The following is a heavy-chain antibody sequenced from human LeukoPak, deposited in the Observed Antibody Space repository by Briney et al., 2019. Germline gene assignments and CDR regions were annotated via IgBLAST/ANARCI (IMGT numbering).Heavy chain of an antibody. CDR2: IYYSGST. J-gene: IGHJ4*02. Sequence: SETLSLTCTVSGGSISSGGYYWSWIRQHPGKGLEWIGYIYYSGSTYYNPSLKSRVTISVDTSKNQFSPKLSSVTAADTAVYYCARARYQLLPTFDYWGQGTLVTVSS. CDR3: ARARYQLLPTFDY. D-gene: IGHD2-2*01. V-gene: IGHV4-31*03. CDR1: GGSISSGGYY.